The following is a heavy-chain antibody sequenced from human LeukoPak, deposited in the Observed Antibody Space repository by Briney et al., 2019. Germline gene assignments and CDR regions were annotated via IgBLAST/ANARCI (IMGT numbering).Heavy chain of an antibody. Sequence: SETLSLTCAVYGGSFSGYYWSWIRQPPGKGLEWIGEINHSGSTNYNPSLKSRVTISVDTSKNQFSLKLSSVTAADTAVYYCARGIGGYDTGFDYWGQGTLVTVSS. CDR3: ARGIGGYDTGFDY. CDR2: INHSGST. D-gene: IGHD5-12*01. CDR1: GGSFSGYY. J-gene: IGHJ4*02. V-gene: IGHV4-34*01.